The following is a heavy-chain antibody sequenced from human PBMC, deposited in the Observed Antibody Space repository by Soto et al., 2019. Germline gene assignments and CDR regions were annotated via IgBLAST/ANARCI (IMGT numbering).Heavy chain of an antibody. CDR2: ISYDGSNK. V-gene: IGHV3-30-3*01. J-gene: IGHJ3*02. CDR3: ARADYQDAFDI. D-gene: IGHD3-10*01. Sequence: GGSLRLSCTASGFTFSSYAMHWVRQAPGKGLEWVAVISYDGSNKYYADSVKGRFTISRDNSKNTLYLQMNSLRAEDTAVYYCARADYQDAFDIWGQGTIVTVSS. CDR1: GFTFSSYA.